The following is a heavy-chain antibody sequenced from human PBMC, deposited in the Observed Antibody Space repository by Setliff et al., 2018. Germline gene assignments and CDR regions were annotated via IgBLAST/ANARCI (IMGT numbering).Heavy chain of an antibody. J-gene: IGHJ4*02. V-gene: IGHV3-23*01. D-gene: IGHD3-22*01. CDR3: VKAHYCAKDTHYYSSSGYYCFDY. CDR1: GFTFSTYA. CDR2: IDESGGGT. Sequence: GGSLRLSCAASGFTFSTYAMSWVRQAPGRGLEWVSAIDESGGGTYYADSVKGRFTISRDNSKNTLYLQMNSLRAEDTAIYYCVKAHYCAKDTHYYSSSGYYCFDYWGQGTLVTVSS.